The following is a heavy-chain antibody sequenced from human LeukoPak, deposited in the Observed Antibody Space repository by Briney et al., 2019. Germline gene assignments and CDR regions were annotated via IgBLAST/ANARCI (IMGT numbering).Heavy chain of an antibody. V-gene: IGHV4-59*01. D-gene: IGHD3-10*01. CDR1: GVSINDFY. CDR3: TKVGLSGLFDY. CDR2: IYYDGST. Sequence: PSETLSLTCTVSGVSINDFYWTWIRQSPGNGLEWIGYIYYDGSTDCNPSLKSRVTMSIDTSRSQFSLKLNSVTAADTAVYCCTKVGLSGLFDYWGQGALVTVSS. J-gene: IGHJ4*02.